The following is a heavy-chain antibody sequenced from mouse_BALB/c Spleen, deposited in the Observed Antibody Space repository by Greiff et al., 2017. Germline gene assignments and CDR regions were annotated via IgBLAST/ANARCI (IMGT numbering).Heavy chain of an antibody. J-gene: IGHJ4*01. CDR1: GYTFTDYN. Sequence: DVKLQESGPELVKPGASVKISCKASGYTFTDYNMHWVKQSHGKSLEWIGYIYPYNGGTGYNQKFKSKATLTVDNSSSTAYMELRSLTSEDSAVYYCATRLRQAMDYWGQGTSVTVSS. D-gene: IGHD2-4*01. CDR2: IYPYNGGT. V-gene: IGHV1S29*02. CDR3: ATRLRQAMDY.